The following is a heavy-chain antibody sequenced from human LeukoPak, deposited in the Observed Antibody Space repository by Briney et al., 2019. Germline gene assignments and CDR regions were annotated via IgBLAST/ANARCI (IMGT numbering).Heavy chain of an antibody. Sequence: ASVKVSCKASGYTFTSYAMHWVRQAPGQRLEWMGWINVGNGNTKYSQKFQGRVTITRDTSASTAYMELSSLRSEDTAVYYCAREDVAAAGDGRPLVDYWGQGTLVTVSS. CDR3: AREDVAAAGDGRPLVDY. CDR1: GYTFTSYA. J-gene: IGHJ4*02. V-gene: IGHV1-3*01. CDR2: INVGNGNT. D-gene: IGHD6-13*01.